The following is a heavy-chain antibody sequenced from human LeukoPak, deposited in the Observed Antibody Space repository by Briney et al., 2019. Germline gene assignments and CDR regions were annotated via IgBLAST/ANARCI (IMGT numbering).Heavy chain of an antibody. D-gene: IGHD4-17*01. CDR1: GGSFSGYY. CDR2: INHSGST. Sequence: PSETLSLTCAVYGGSFSGYYWSWIRQPPGKGLEWIGEINHSGSTNYNPSLKSRVTISVDTSKNQFSLKLSSVTAADTAVYYCASLDYGDYEAQAFDIWGQGTMVTVSS. J-gene: IGHJ3*02. CDR3: ASLDYGDYEAQAFDI. V-gene: IGHV4-34*01.